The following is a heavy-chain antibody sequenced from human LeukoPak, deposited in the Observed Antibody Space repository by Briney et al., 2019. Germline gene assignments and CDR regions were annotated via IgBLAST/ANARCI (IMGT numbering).Heavy chain of an antibody. J-gene: IGHJ2*01. CDR2: IKQDGSEK. CDR3: ARGGNHGDYWYFDL. Sequence: GGSLRLSCAASGFTFSSYSMNWVRQAPGKGPEWVANIKQDGSEKYYVDSVKGRFTISRDNAETSLHLQMNSLRAEDTAVYYCARGGNHGDYWYFDLWGRGTLVTVSS. D-gene: IGHD4-17*01. CDR1: GFTFSSYS. V-gene: IGHV3-7*01.